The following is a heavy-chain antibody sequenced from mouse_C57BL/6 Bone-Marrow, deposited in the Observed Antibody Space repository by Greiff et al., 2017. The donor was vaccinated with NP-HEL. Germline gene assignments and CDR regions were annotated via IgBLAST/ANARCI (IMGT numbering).Heavy chain of an antibody. CDR3: ARYYYGSSYY. CDR2: INPYNGGT. D-gene: IGHD1-1*01. CDR1: GYTFTDYY. J-gene: IGHJ2*01. Sequence: VQLKESGPVLVKPGASVKMSCKASGYTFTDYYMNWVKQSHGKSLEWIGVINPYNGGTSYNQKFKGKATLTVDKSSSTAYMELNSLTSEDSAVYYCARYYYGSSYYWGQGTTLTVSS. V-gene: IGHV1-19*01.